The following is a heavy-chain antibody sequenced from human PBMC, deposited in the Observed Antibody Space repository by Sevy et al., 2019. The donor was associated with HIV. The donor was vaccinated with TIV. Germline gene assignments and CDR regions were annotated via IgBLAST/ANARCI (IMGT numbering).Heavy chain of an antibody. V-gene: IGHV4-34*01. CDR3: ARGRVDDSSGYYLSPLFDY. Sequence: SETLSLTCAVYGGSFSCYYWSWIRQPPGKGLEWIGEINHSGSTNYNPSLKSRVTISVDTSKNQFSLKLSSVTAADTAVYYCARGRVDDSSGYYLSPLFDYWGQGTLVTVSS. CDR1: GGSFSCYY. CDR2: INHSGST. D-gene: IGHD3-22*01. J-gene: IGHJ4*02.